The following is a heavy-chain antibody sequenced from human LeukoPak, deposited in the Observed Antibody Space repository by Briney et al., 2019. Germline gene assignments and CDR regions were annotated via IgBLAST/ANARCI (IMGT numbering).Heavy chain of an antibody. Sequence: GGSLRLSCAASGLTFSNAWMSWVRQAPGKGLEWVGLIKSKTDGGTTDYAAPLKGRFTISRDDLKNMLYLQVNSLKTEDTAVYYCTTVDYGDAFDIWGQGTMVTVSS. CDR3: TTVDYGDAFDI. J-gene: IGHJ3*02. V-gene: IGHV3-15*01. CDR2: IKSKTDGGTT. CDR1: GLTFSNAW. D-gene: IGHD4-17*01.